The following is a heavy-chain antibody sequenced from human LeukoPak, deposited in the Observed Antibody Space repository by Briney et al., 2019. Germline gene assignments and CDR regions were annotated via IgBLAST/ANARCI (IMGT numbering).Heavy chain of an antibody. J-gene: IGHJ4*02. Sequence: SETLSLTCTVPGDSISSRSYYWGWIRQPPGKALEWSGNIYYGESTYYNPSLKSRVTISVDTSKNQFSLKVTSVTAADTAVYYCARRDYGEPFDYWGQGALVTVSS. CDR2: IYYGEST. CDR1: GDSISSRSYY. V-gene: IGHV4-39*01. D-gene: IGHD4-17*01. CDR3: ARRDYGEPFDY.